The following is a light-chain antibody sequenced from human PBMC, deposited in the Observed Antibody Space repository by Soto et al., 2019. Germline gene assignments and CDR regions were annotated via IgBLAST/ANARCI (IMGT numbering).Light chain of an antibody. J-gene: IGLJ2*01. CDR2: GNS. CDR3: QSYDSRLSGLRVV. CDR1: SSNIGAGYD. Sequence: QSVLTQPPSVSGAPGQRVTISCTGSSSNIGAGYDVHWYQQLPGTAPKLLIYGNSNRPSGVPDRFSGSKSGTSASLAITGLQAEDEADYYCQSYDSRLSGLRVVFGGGTQLTVL. V-gene: IGLV1-40*01.